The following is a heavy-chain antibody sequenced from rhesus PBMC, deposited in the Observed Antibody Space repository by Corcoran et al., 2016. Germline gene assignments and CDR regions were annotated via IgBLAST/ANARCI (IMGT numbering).Heavy chain of an antibody. CDR1: GGSISSNY. V-gene: IGHV4-173*01. D-gene: IGHD6-13*01. CDR2: ISGRGGST. CDR3: ARWAAGRHWYFDL. J-gene: IGHJ2*01. Sequence: QVQLQESGPGLVKPSETLSLTCAVSGGSISSNYWSWIRQPPGKGLGWIGRISGRGGSTTYHPALKSRGTISTNPSKNQCSLKLSSVTAADTAVYYCARWAAGRHWYFDLWGPGTPITISS.